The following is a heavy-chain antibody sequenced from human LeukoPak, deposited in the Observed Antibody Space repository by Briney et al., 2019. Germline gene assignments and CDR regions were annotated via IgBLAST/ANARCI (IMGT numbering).Heavy chain of an antibody. CDR3: AKDRVFSPYYYDSSGYYF. Sequence: GGSLRLSCAVSGFTFSSYGMHWVRQAPGKGLEWVAFIRYDGSNKYYADSVKGRFTISRDNSKNTLYLQMNSLRAEDTAVYYCAKDRVFSPYYYDSSGYYFWGQGTLVTVSS. CDR2: IRYDGSNK. J-gene: IGHJ4*02. D-gene: IGHD3-22*01. V-gene: IGHV3-30*02. CDR1: GFTFSSYG.